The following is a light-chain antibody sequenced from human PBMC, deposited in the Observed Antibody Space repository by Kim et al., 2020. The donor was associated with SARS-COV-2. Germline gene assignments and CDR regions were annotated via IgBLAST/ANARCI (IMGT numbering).Light chain of an antibody. J-gene: IGKJ2*01. Sequence: WSPGERATLSCRASQSVSSAFLAWYQQRPGQAPRLLMFAASFRASGIPDRFSGSGSGTDFTLTISRVEPEDFAVYYCQQYSNAPFAFGQGTKLEI. V-gene: IGKV3-20*01. CDR3: QQYSNAPFA. CDR2: AAS. CDR1: QSVSSAF.